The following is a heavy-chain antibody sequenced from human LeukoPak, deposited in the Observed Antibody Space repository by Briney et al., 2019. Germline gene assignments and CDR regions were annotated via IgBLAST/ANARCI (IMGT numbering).Heavy chain of an antibody. CDR3: ARDGPLLVYYYYMDV. CDR1: GFTFDDYG. Sequence: PGGSLRLSCAASGFTFDDYGVSWVRQAPGKGLEWVSGINWNGGSTGYADSVKGRFTISRDNAKNSLYLQMNSLRAEDTALYYCARDGPLLVYYYYMDVWGKGTTVTVSS. D-gene: IGHD2-8*02. J-gene: IGHJ6*03. CDR2: INWNGGST. V-gene: IGHV3-20*04.